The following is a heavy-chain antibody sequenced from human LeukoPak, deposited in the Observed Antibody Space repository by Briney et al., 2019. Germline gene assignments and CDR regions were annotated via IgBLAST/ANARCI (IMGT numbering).Heavy chain of an antibody. V-gene: IGHV4-38-2*02. CDR3: ARILSYCGGDCYLDY. J-gene: IGHJ4*02. CDR1: AYSISSDHS. D-gene: IGHD2-21*02. Sequence: SETLSLTCSVSAYSISSDHSWGWIRQPPGKGLEWIANIYHSGSTYYNPSLKSRVTISVDTSKNQFSLKLSSVTAADTAVYYCARILSYCGGDCYLDYWGQGTLVTVSS. CDR2: IYHSGST.